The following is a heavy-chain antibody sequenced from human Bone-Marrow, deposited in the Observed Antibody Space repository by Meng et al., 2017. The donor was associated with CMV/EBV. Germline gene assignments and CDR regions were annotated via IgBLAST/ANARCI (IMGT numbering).Heavy chain of an antibody. V-gene: IGHV1-8*01. Sequence: ASVKVSCKTSGYTFTSYDINWVRQATGQGLEWMGWMNPNSGNTGYAQKFQGRVTMTRKTSISTAYMELSSLRSADTAVYYCARDGSGPKNWFDHWGQGTLVTVSS. J-gene: IGHJ5*02. CDR2: MNPNSGNT. D-gene: IGHD3-3*01. CDR1: GYTFTSYD. CDR3: ARDGSGPKNWFDH.